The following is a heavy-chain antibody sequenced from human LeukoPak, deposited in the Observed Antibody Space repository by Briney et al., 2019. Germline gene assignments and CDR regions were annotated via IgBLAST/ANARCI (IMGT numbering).Heavy chain of an antibody. CDR3: ARVFDMVVVPAASHGVDV. J-gene: IGHJ6*04. CDR1: GGSISSYY. D-gene: IGHD2-2*01. CDR2: IYYSGST. V-gene: IGHV4-59*01. Sequence: SETLSLTCTVSGGSISSYYWSWIRQPPGKGLEWIGYIYYSGSTNYNPSLKSRVTISVDTSKNQFSLKLSSVTAADTAVYYCARVFDMVVVPAASHGVDVWGKGTTVTVSS.